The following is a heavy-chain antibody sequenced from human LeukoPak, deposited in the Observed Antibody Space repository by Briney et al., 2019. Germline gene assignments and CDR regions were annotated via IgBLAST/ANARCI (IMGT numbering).Heavy chain of an antibody. CDR3: ARDARDFGDHDNY. D-gene: IGHD3-9*01. CDR2: IHYSGTS. J-gene: IGHJ4*02. Sequence: SETLSLTCTASGGSISNTHYYWGWIRQPPGKGLEWIGNIHYSGTSFYNPSLKSRVAISVDTSKNQFSLTVNSVTAADTAVYFCARDARDFGDHDNYWGPGTLVTVPS. V-gene: IGHV4-39*07. CDR1: GGSISNTHYY.